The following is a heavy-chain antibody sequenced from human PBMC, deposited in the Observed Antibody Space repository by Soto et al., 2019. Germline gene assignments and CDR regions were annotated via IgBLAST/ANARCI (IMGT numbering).Heavy chain of an antibody. J-gene: IGHJ4*02. Sequence: SGPTLVNPTQTLTLTCTFSGFSLSTSGMCVSWIRQPPGKALEWLARIDWDDDKYYSTSLKTRLTISKDTSKNQVVLTMTNMDPVDTATYYCARAQYDILTGYSAPLDYWGQGTLVTVSS. CDR1: GFSLSTSGMC. CDR3: ARAQYDILTGYSAPLDY. D-gene: IGHD3-9*01. CDR2: IDWDDDK. V-gene: IGHV2-70*11.